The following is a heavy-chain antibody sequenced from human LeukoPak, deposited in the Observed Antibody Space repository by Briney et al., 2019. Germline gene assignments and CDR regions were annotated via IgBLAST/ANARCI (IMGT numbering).Heavy chain of an antibody. D-gene: IGHD2-21*02. CDR2: ISYDGSNK. Sequence: GGSLRLSCAASGFTFSNYYMSWVRQAPGKGLEWVAVISYDGSNKYYADSVKGRFTISRDNSKNTLYLQMNSLRAEDTAVYYCAKDLNCGGDCYQGYWGQGTLVTVSS. CDR3: AKDLNCGGDCYQGY. V-gene: IGHV3-30*18. J-gene: IGHJ4*02. CDR1: GFTFSNYY.